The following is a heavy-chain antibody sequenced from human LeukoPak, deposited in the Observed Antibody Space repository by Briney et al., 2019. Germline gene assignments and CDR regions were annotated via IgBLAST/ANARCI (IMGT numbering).Heavy chain of an antibody. CDR3: ARDPRQLERLGFDY. D-gene: IGHD1-1*01. J-gene: IGHJ4*02. CDR2: ISYDGSNK. Sequence: PGGSLRLSCAASGFNFYYDWMSWVRQAPGKGLEWVAVISYDGSNKYYADSVKGRFTISRDNSKNTLYLQMNSLRAEDTAVYYCARDPRQLERLGFDYWGQGTLVTVSS. CDR1: GFNFYYDW. V-gene: IGHV3-30*03.